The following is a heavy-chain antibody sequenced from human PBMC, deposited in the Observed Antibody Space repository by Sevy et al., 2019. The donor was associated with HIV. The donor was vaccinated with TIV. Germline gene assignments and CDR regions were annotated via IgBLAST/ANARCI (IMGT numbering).Heavy chain of an antibody. V-gene: IGHV1-18*01. J-gene: IGHJ4*02. Sequence: ASVKVSCKASGYTFTTYGVTWVRQAPGQGLQWMGWISTFNGDTNSAQKLQGRVTMTTDTSTSTAYMELRSLRSDETAVYYCARAYCSGGRCYSLAYWGQGTLVTVSS. CDR1: GYTFTTYG. D-gene: IGHD2-15*01. CDR3: ARAYCSGGRCYSLAY. CDR2: ISTFNGDT.